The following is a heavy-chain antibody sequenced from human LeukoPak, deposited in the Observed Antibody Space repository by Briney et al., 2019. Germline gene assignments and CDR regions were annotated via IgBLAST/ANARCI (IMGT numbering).Heavy chain of an antibody. Sequence: SETLSLTCTVSGYSISSGYYWGWIRQPPGKGLEWIGSIYHSGSTYYNPSLKSRVTISVDTSKNQFSLKLSSVTAADTAGYYCARPKHEYSDFGYWGQGTLVTVSS. D-gene: IGHD6-6*01. CDR3: ARPKHEYSDFGY. CDR2: IYHSGST. J-gene: IGHJ4*02. V-gene: IGHV4-38-2*02. CDR1: GYSISSGYY.